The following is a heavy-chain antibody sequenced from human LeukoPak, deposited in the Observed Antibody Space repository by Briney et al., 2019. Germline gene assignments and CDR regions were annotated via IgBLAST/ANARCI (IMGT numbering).Heavy chain of an antibody. CDR3: AREYPEYYYGSGRDAFDI. Sequence: PSETLSLTCIVSGGSISSSGYYWSWIRQPPGKGLEWIGEINHSGSTNYNPSLKSRVTISVDTSKNQFSLKLSSVTAADTAVYYCAREYPEYYYGSGRDAFDIWGQGTMVTVSS. J-gene: IGHJ3*02. D-gene: IGHD3-10*01. V-gene: IGHV4-39*07. CDR1: GGSISSSGYY. CDR2: INHSGST.